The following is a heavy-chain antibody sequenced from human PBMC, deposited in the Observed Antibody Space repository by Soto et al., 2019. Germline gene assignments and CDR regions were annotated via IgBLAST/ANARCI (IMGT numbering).Heavy chain of an antibody. V-gene: IGHV4-30-4*01. CDR2: IYYSGST. J-gene: IGHJ4*02. CDR1: GGSLNRGDYY. Sequence: SGNPSLTCTVPGGSLNRGDYYWGWIRQPPGKGLEWIGYIYYSGSTYYNPSLKSRVTISVDTSKNQFSLKLSSVTAADTAVYYCARAKFTTDTTYYDFWSGYFYYFDYWGQGTLVTVSS. D-gene: IGHD3-3*01. CDR3: ARAKFTTDTTYYDFWSGYFYYFDY.